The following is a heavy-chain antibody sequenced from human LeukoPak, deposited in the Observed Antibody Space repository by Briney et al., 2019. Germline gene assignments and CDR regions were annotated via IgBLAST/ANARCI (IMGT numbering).Heavy chain of an antibody. J-gene: IGHJ4*02. CDR2: IIPIFGTV. CDR3: AREKIGSGYDQDLDY. D-gene: IGHD5-12*01. CDR1: GGTFSSYA. V-gene: IGHV1-69*06. Sequence: SVKVSCKASGGTFSSYAISWVRQAPGQGLEWMGGIIPIFGTVNYAQKFQGRVTITADKSTSTAYMELSSLRSDDTAVYYCAREKIGSGYDQDLDYWGQGTLVTVSS.